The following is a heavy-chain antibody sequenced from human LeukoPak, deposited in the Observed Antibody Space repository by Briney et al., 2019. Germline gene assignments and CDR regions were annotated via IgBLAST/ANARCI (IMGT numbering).Heavy chain of an antibody. V-gene: IGHV4-59*01. CDR3: ARADPISGTYSPFDY. CDR1: GGSISSYY. D-gene: IGHD1-26*01. Sequence: PSETLSLTCTVSGGSISSYYWSWIRQPPGKGLEWIGYIYYSGNTNYNPSLKSRVTISVDTSKNRFSLKLNSVTAADTAVYYCARADPISGTYSPFDYWGQGTLVTVSS. J-gene: IGHJ4*02. CDR2: IYYSGNT.